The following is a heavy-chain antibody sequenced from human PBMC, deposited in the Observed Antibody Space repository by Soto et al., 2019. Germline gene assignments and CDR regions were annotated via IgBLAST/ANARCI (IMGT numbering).Heavy chain of an antibody. D-gene: IGHD1-26*01. CDR1: GFTFSSYG. Sequence: QVQLVESGGGVVQPGRSLRLSCAASGFTFSSYGMHWVRQAPGKVREWVAVISYDGSNKYYADSVKGRFTISRDKSKNTLYLQMNSLRAEDTAVYYCAKAIVGANPQYYGMDVWGQGTTVPVSS. J-gene: IGHJ6*02. CDR3: AKAIVGANPQYYGMDV. CDR2: ISYDGSNK. V-gene: IGHV3-30*18.